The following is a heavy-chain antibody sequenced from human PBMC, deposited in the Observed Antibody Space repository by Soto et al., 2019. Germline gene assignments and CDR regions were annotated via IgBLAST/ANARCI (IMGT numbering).Heavy chain of an antibody. CDR2: IIPIFGTA. CDR3: AGGEGMVYALPYYSGMDV. Sequence: QVQLVQSGAEVKKPGSSVKVSCKASGGTFSSYAISWVRQAPGQGLEWMGGIIPIFGTANYAQKFQGRVTITADDATRPAYMELSSLRSEDTAVYYCAGGEGMVYALPYYSGMDVWGQGTTVTVSS. CDR1: GGTFSSYA. V-gene: IGHV1-69*12. D-gene: IGHD2-8*01. J-gene: IGHJ6*02.